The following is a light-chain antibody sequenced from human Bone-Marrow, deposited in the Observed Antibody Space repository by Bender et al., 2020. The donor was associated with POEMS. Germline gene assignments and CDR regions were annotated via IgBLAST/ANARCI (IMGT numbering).Light chain of an antibody. V-gene: IGLV2-14*01. J-gene: IGLJ2*01. Sequence: QSALTQPASVSGSPGQSITISCTGTSSDVGGYNYVSWYQQHPGKAPKVMIYEVTKRPSGVPDRFSGSKSGNTASLTVSGLQAEDEADYYCSSYTSSSTVVFGGGTKLTAL. CDR3: SSYTSSSTVV. CDR1: SSDVGGYNY. CDR2: EVT.